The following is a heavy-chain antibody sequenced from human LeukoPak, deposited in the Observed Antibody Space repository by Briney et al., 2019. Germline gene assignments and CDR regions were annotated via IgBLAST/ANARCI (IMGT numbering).Heavy chain of an antibody. Sequence: GRSLRLSCAASGFTFSSYGMHWVRQAPGKGLEWVAVISYDGSNKYYADSVEGRFTISRDNSKNTLYLQMNSLRAEDTAVYYCAKTFYGSGPYYYGMDVWGKGTTVTVSS. V-gene: IGHV3-30*18. D-gene: IGHD3-10*01. J-gene: IGHJ6*04. CDR1: GFTFSSYG. CDR3: AKTFYGSGPYYYGMDV. CDR2: ISYDGSNK.